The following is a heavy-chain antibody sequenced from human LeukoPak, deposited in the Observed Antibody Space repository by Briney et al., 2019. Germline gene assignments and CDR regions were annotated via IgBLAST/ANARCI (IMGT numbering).Heavy chain of an antibody. D-gene: IGHD6-13*01. CDR2: ISSDGFDK. CDR3: ARDQMVYSSSWYDYYYYYYMDV. CDR1: GFTFSDSA. J-gene: IGHJ6*03. Sequence: GGSLRLSCAASGFTFSDSALHWVRQAPGKGLEWVAVISSDGFDKYYADSVKGRCTISRDNSKNTLYLQMNSLRAEDTAVYYCARDQMVYSSSWYDYYYYYYMDVWGKGTTVTVSS. V-gene: IGHV3-33*08.